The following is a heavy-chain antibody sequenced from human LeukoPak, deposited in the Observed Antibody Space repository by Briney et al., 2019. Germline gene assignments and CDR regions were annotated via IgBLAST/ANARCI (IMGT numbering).Heavy chain of an antibody. Sequence: PSETLSLTCAVYGGSFSGYYWSWIRQPPGKGLEWIGEINHSGSTNYNPSLKSRVTISVDTSKNQFSLKLSSVTAADTAVYYCARTQSYDFWSGYYKISKTLHSGDAFDIWGQGTMVTVSS. CDR2: INHSGST. V-gene: IGHV4-34*01. J-gene: IGHJ3*02. CDR3: ARTQSYDFWSGYYKISKTLHSGDAFDI. CDR1: GGSFSGYY. D-gene: IGHD3-3*01.